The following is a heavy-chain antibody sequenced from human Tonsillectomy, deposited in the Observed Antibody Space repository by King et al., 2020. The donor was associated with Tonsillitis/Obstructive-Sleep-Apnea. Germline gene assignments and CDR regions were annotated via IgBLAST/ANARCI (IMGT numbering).Heavy chain of an antibody. V-gene: IGHV3-74*01. CDR2: INSDGSST. Sequence: VQLVESGGGLVQPGGSLRLSCAASGFTFSSYWMHWVRQAPGKGLVWVSRINSDGSSTSYADSVKGRFTISRDNAKNTLYMQMNSLRAEDTAVYYCARDHEHCRSTICYYYYYYMDVWGKGTTVTVSS. CDR3: ARDHEHCRSTICYYYYYYMDV. J-gene: IGHJ6*03. D-gene: IGHD2-2*01. CDR1: GFTFSSYW.